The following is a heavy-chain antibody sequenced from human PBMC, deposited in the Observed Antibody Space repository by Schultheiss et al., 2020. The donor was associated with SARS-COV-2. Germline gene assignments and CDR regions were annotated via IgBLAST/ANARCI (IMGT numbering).Heavy chain of an antibody. Sequence: SETLSLTCAVSGGSISSGGYSWSWIRQPPGKGLEWIGYIYYSGSTYYNPSLKSRVTISVDTSKNQFSLKLSSVTAADTAVYYCARFIAVAGFDYWGQGTLVTVSS. CDR3: ARFIAVAGFDY. CDR1: GGSISSGGYS. D-gene: IGHD6-19*01. CDR2: IYYSGST. V-gene: IGHV4-30-4*07. J-gene: IGHJ4*02.